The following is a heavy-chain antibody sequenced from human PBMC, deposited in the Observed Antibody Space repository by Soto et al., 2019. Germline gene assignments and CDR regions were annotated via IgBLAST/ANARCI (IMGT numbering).Heavy chain of an antibody. J-gene: IGHJ4*02. CDR2: IYWDDDK. V-gene: IGHV2-5*02. CDR1: GFSLSTSGVG. D-gene: IGHD5-18*01. CDR3: AHSGGYSDGPGWDY. Sequence: QITLKESGPTLVKPTQTLTLTCTFSGFSLSTSGVGVGWIRQPPGKALEWLALIYWDDDKCYSPSLKSRLTNTKDTSKNQVVLTMTNMDPVDTATYYCAHSGGYSDGPGWDYWGQGTLVTVSS.